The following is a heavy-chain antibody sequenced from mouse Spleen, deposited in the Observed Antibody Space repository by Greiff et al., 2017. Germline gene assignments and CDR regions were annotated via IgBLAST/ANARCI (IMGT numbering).Heavy chain of an antibody. CDR3: ARGEAMDY. CDR2: ISSGGSYT. Sequence: EVKVVESGGGLVKPGGSLKLSCAASGFTFSSYAMSWVRQTPEKRLEWVATISSGGSYTYYPDSVKGRFTISRDNAKNTLYLQMSSLRSEDTAMYYCARGEAMDYWGQGTSVTVSS. CDR1: GFTFSSYA. J-gene: IGHJ4*01. V-gene: IGHV5-9-1*01.